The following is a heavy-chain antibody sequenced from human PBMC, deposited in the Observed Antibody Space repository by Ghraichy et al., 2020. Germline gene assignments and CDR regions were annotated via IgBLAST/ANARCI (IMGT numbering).Heavy chain of an antibody. CDR3: AKGGYCSSSSCRTAGMDV. D-gene: IGHD2-2*01. V-gene: IGHV3-23*01. J-gene: IGHJ6*02. CDR1: GFTFSRYA. Sequence: GESLNISCAASGFTFSRYAMSWVRQTPGKGLEWVSAISGSGGSTYYADSVKGRFTISRDNSKNTLYLQMNSLRAEDTAVYYCAKGGYCSSSSCRTAGMDVWGQGTTVPVYS. CDR2: ISGSGGST.